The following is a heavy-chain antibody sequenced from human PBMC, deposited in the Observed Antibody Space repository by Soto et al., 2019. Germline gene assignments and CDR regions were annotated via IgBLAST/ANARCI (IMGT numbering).Heavy chain of an antibody. D-gene: IGHD3-10*01. CDR1: GGSFSGYQ. Sequence: QVQLQQWGAGLLKPSETLSLTCAVYGGSFSGYQWSWIRQTPGKGLEWIGEINDSGNINYNPSLKSRVTILIDTPKKQISLKLSSVTAADTAVYYCARGLILWFGELSRRGGYSYYMEVWGKGTTVNVSS. J-gene: IGHJ6*03. V-gene: IGHV4-34*01. CDR3: ARGLILWFGELSRRGGYSYYMEV. CDR2: INDSGNI.